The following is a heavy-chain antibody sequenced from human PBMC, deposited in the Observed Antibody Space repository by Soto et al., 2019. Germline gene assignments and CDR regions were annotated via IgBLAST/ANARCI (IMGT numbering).Heavy chain of an antibody. V-gene: IGHV3-7*05. CDR2: IKYDGNEK. J-gene: IGHJ4*02. CDR3: ARVRYYDRNFDY. CDR1: GFIFTNYW. D-gene: IGHD3-16*01. Sequence: EVQVVDSGGGLDQPGGSLRLSCAASGFIFTNYWMSWVRQAPGKGLEWVAIIKYDGNEKYYVDPVKGRFTISRDNAKNSVYLQMSSLRAEDTAVYYCARVRYYDRNFDYWGQGTLVTVSS.